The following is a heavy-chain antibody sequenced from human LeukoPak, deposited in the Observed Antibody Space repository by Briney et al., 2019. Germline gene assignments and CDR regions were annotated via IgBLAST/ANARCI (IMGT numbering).Heavy chain of an antibody. CDR1: GFPISSDYY. CDR2: IYRSGNT. D-gene: IGHD4-23*01. J-gene: IGHJ5*02. CDR3: ARHSVATPSDA. V-gene: IGHV4-38-2*01. Sequence: SETLSLTCAVSGFPISSDYYWGWIRQPPGKGLEWIGSIYRSGNTYSNSSLKSRVILSIDPSKNQFSLRLTSVTTADTAVYYCARHSVATPSDAWGQGTLVTVSS.